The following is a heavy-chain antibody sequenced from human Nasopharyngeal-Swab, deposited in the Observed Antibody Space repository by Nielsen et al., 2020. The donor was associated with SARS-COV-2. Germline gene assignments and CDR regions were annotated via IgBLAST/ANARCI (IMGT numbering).Heavy chain of an antibody. CDR3: ARDLGGGYCTTTNCPGS. D-gene: IGHD2-2*01. CDR2: TEIGGTT. V-gene: IGHV3-53*01. J-gene: IGHJ1*01. CDR1: GLTVSSTY. Sequence: GSLRLSCAVSGLTVSSTYMSWVRQAPGKGLEWVSVTEIGGTTHYADSVKGRFSISRDSSTNTLYLQMNNVRAEDTAVYYCARDLGGGYCTTTNCPGSWGQGTLVTVSS.